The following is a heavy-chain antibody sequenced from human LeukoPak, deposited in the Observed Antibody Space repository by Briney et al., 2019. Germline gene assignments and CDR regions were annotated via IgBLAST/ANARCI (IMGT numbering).Heavy chain of an antibody. CDR2: INHSGST. D-gene: IGHD3-3*01. CDR3: ARALSNRPDYDFWSGYRYFDY. Sequence: SETLSLTCAVYGGSFSGYYWSWIRQPPGKGLEWIGEINHSGSTNYNPSLKSRVTISVDTSKNQFSLKLSSVTAADTAVYYCARALSNRPDYDFWSGYRYFDYWGQGTLVTVSS. CDR1: GGSFSGYY. V-gene: IGHV4-34*01. J-gene: IGHJ4*02.